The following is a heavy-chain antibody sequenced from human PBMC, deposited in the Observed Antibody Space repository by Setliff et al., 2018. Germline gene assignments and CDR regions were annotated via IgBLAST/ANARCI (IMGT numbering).Heavy chain of an antibody. CDR2: IRYDGSKS. CDR1: GFTFSSYG. J-gene: IGHJ4*02. D-gene: IGHD3-22*01. V-gene: IGHV3-30*02. CDR3: ATDVSGYYDSSGPLRSPGIDY. Sequence: GGSLRLSCAASGFTFSSYGMHWVRQAPGKGLESVAFIRYDGSKSFYADSVKGRFSVSRDSSKSTLYLQMNSLRPEDTAVYYCATDVSGYYDSSGPLRSPGIDYWGQGSMVTVSS.